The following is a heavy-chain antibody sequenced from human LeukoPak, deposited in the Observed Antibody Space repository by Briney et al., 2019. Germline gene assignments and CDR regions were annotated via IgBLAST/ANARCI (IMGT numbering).Heavy chain of an antibody. CDR1: GFTFSSYA. D-gene: IGHD6-13*01. Sequence: GGSLRLSCAASGFTFSSYAMSWVRQAPGKGLEWVSSISSSSTYIYYADSVKGRFTISRDNAKNSLYLQMNSLRAEDAAVYSCARVVRAYRAAASDYWGQGTLVTVSS. CDR2: ISSSSTYI. CDR3: ARVVRAYRAAASDY. V-gene: IGHV3-21*01. J-gene: IGHJ4*02.